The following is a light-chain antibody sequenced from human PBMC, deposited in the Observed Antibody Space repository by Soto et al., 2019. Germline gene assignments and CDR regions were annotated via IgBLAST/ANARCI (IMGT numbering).Light chain of an antibody. Sequence: QSALTQPASVSGSPGQSITISCTGTSSDVGGYNYVCWYQQHPGKAPKLMIYDVSNRPSGVSNRFSGSKSGNTASLTISGLQPEDEADYYFSSYTSSSVVFGGGTKVTVL. CDR3: SSYTSSSVV. CDR1: SSDVGGYNY. J-gene: IGLJ2*01. V-gene: IGLV2-14*01. CDR2: DVS.